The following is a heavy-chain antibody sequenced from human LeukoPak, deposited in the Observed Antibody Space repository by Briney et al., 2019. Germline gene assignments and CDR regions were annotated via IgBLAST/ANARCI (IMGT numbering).Heavy chain of an antibody. CDR1: GGSISSYY. D-gene: IGHD1-26*01. V-gene: IGHV4-59*01. CDR2: IYYSGST. Sequence: PSETLSLTCTVSGGSISSYYWSWIRQPPGKGLEWIGYIYYSGSTNYNPSLKSRVTISVDTSKNQFSLKLSSVTAADTAVYYCARGGEYSGSYYVHWFDPWGQGTLVTVSS. CDR3: ARGGEYSGSYYVHWFDP. J-gene: IGHJ5*02.